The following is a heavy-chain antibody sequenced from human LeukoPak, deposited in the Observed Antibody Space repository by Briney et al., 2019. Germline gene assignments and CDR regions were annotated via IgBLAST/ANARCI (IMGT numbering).Heavy chain of an antibody. Sequence: SETLSLTCTVSGGSISSSSYYWGWIRQPPGKGLEWIGSIYYSGSTYYNPSLKSRVTISVDTSKNQFSLKLSSVTAADTAVYYCARRAVGATDIWGQGTMVTVSS. CDR3: ARRAVGATDI. CDR1: GGSISSSSYY. J-gene: IGHJ3*02. D-gene: IGHD1-26*01. V-gene: IGHV4-39*01. CDR2: IYYSGST.